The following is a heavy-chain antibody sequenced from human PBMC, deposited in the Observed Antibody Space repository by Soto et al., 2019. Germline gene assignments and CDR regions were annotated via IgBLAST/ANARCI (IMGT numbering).Heavy chain of an antibody. Sequence: QITLKESGPTLVKPTQTLTLTCTFSGFSRSTRGVGVGSIRQPPGKALEWLALIYCDDDEGYSPSLKTRLTIPTDTFTNHVVPTMTNMDPVDTARYYCAHRPRGYSYHFDYWGQGTLVTVSS. V-gene: IGHV2-5*02. CDR1: GFSRSTRGVG. CDR3: AHRPRGYSYHFDY. CDR2: IYCDDDE. D-gene: IGHD5-18*01. J-gene: IGHJ4*02.